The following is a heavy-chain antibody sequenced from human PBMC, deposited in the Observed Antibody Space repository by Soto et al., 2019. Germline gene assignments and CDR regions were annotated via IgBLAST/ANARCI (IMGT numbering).Heavy chain of an antibody. J-gene: IGHJ4*02. CDR2: ISSSSSYI. Sequence: PGGSLRLSCAASGFTFSSYSMNWVRQAPGKGLEWVSSISSSSSYIYYADSVKGRFTISRDNAKNSLYLQMNSLRAEDTAVYYCARVPDYYDSSREIIWGQGTLVTVSS. D-gene: IGHD3-22*01. CDR1: GFTFSSYS. V-gene: IGHV3-21*01. CDR3: ARVPDYYDSSREII.